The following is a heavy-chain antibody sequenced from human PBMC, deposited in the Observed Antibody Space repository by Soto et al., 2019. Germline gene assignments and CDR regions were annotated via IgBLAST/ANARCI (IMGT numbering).Heavy chain of an antibody. CDR2: IYYSGST. CDR1: GGSISSGGDY. D-gene: IGHD3-22*01. Sequence: SETLSLTCTFSGGSISSGGDYWSWIRQHPGKGLEWIGYIYYSGSTYYNPSLKSRVTISADTSKNQFSLKLSSVTAADTAVYYCARTRYYDPSQIPDRGQGTLVTVSS. J-gene: IGHJ4*02. V-gene: IGHV4-31*03. CDR3: ARTRYYDPSQIPD.